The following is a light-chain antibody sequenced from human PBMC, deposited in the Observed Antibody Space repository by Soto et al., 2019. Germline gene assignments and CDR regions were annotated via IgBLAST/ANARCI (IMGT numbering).Light chain of an antibody. J-gene: IGKJ4*01. CDR2: DAS. CDR1: QTVRNNY. CDR3: QQYGSSALT. V-gene: IGKV3-20*01. Sequence: EFVLTQSPGTLSLSLVERATLSCRASQTVRNNYLAWYQQKPGQAPRLLIYDASSRATGIPDRFSGSGSGTDFTLTISRLEPEDFAVYYCQQYGSSALTFGGGTKVDIK.